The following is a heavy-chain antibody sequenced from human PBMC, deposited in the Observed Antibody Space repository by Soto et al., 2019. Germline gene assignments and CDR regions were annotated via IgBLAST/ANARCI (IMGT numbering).Heavy chain of an antibody. D-gene: IGHD2-15*01. Sequence: ASVKVSCKASGYTFTGYYMHWVRQAPGQGLEWMGWINPNSGGTNYAQKFHGRVTMTRDTSISTAYMELSRLRSDDTAGYYCARTLNCSGGSFYPYNYCYGMDVWGQGTPVTVSS. J-gene: IGHJ6*02. CDR2: INPNSGGT. CDR1: GYTFTGYY. CDR3: ARTLNCSGGSFYPYNYCYGMDV. V-gene: IGHV1-2*02.